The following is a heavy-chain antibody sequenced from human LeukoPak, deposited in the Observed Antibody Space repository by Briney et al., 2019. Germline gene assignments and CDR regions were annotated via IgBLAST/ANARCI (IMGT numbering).Heavy chain of an antibody. Sequence: SETLSLTCTVSGGSISSSSYYWGWIRQHPGKGLEWIGYIYNSGSTYYNPSLKSRITISLDTSQNQLSLRLRSVAAADTAVYYCARAKANDAFDIWGQGTMVTVSS. CDR1: GGSISSSSYY. J-gene: IGHJ3*02. CDR2: IYNSGST. CDR3: ARAKANDAFDI. V-gene: IGHV4-31*03.